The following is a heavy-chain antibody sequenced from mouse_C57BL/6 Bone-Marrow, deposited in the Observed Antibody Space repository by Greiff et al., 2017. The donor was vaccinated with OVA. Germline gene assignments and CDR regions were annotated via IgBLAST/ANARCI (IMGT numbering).Heavy chain of an antibody. V-gene: IGHV2-9-1*01. CDR3: ARTGVYGYDSWFAY. CDR2: IWTGGGT. CDR1: GFSLTSYA. J-gene: IGHJ3*01. Sequence: VKLMESGPGLVAPSQSLSITCTVSGFSLTSYAISWVRQPPGKGLEWLGVIWTGGGTNYNSALKSRLSISKDNSKSQVFLKMNSLQTDDTARYYCARTGVYGYDSWFAYWGQGTLVTVSA. D-gene: IGHD2-2*01.